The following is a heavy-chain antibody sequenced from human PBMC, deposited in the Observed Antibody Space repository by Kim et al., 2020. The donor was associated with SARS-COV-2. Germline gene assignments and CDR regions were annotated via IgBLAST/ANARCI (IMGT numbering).Heavy chain of an antibody. CDR2: IWYDGSNK. V-gene: IGHV3-33*01. CDR1: GFTFSSYG. D-gene: IGHD3-22*01. CDR3: ARDLSLNYDSSGYRDY. J-gene: IGHJ4*02. Sequence: GGSLRLSCAASGFTFSSYGMHWVRQAPGKGLEWVAVIWYDGSNKYYADSVKGRFTISRDNSKNTLYLQMNSLRAEDTAVYYCARDLSLNYDSSGYRDYWGQGTLVTVSS.